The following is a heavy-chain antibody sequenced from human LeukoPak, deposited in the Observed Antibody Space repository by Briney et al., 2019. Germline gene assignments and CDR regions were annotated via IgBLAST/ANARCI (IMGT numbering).Heavy chain of an antibody. Sequence: GESLKISCKGSGYSFTSYWIGWVRQMPGKGLEWMGMLYPGDSDTRDSPSFQGQVTISADKSISTAYLQWSSLKASDTAMYYCARSFYHGGKTTFDYWGQGTLVTVSS. CDR1: GYSFTSYW. V-gene: IGHV5-51*01. J-gene: IGHJ4*02. D-gene: IGHD4-23*01. CDR2: LYPGDSDT. CDR3: ARSFYHGGKTTFDY.